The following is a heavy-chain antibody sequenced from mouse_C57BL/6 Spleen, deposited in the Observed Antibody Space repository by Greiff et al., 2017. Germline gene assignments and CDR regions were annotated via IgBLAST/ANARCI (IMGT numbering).Heavy chain of an antibody. CDR1: GFTFSSYG. Sequence: EVMLVESGGDLVKPGGSLKLSCAASGFTFSSYGMSWVRQTPDKRLEWVATISSGGSYTYYPDSVKGRFTISRDNAKNTLYLQMSSLKSEDTAMYYCARRGITTVALDYWGQGTTLTVSS. J-gene: IGHJ2*01. CDR3: ARRGITTVALDY. V-gene: IGHV5-6*02. D-gene: IGHD1-1*01. CDR2: ISSGGSYT.